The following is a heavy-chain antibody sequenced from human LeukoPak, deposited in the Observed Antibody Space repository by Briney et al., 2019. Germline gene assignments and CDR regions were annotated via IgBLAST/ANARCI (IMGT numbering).Heavy chain of an antibody. CDR1: GFTFSSYS. D-gene: IGHD2-21*02. CDR3: ARAVIVVVTAAPEGY. CDR2: ISSSSSYI. J-gene: IGHJ4*02. V-gene: IGHV3-21*01. Sequence: PGGSLRLSCAASGFTFSSYSMNWVRQAPGKGLEWVSSISSSSSYIYYADSVKGRFTISRDNAKNSLYLQMNSLRAEDTAVYYCARAVIVVVTAAPEGYWGQGTLVTVSS.